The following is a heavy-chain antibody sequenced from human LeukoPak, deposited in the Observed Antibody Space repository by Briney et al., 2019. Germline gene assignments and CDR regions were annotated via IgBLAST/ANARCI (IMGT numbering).Heavy chain of an antibody. V-gene: IGHV1-8*01. D-gene: IGHD6-13*01. CDR2: MNPNSGNT. CDR1: GYTFTSYD. J-gene: IGHJ4*02. Sequence: ASVKVSCKASGYTFTSYDINWVRQATGQGLEWMGWMNPNSGNTGYAQKFQGRVTMTRNTSISTAYMELSSLRSEDTAVYYCARGASGSAAAGTTFDYWGQGTLVTVSS. CDR3: ARGASGSAAAGTTFDY.